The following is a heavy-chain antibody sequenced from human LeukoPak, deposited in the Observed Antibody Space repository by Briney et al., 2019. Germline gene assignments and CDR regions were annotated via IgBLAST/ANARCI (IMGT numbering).Heavy chain of an antibody. CDR2: ITDNGAGT. CDR1: DFTFTNRG. CDR3: AKARYCSGGSCFPQLTPDY. Sequence: GGSLRLSCAVSDFTFTNRGMTWVRQAPGKGLEWVSTITDNGAGTYYTDSVKGRFTISRDNSKNTLYLQMNSLRAEDTAVYYCAKARYCSGGSCFPQLTPDYWGQGTLVTVSS. D-gene: IGHD2-15*01. J-gene: IGHJ4*02. V-gene: IGHV3-23*01.